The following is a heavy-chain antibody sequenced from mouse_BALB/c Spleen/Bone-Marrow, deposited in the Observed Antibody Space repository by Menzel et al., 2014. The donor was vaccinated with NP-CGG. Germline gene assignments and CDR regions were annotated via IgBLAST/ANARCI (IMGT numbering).Heavy chain of an antibody. Sequence: QVQLQQSGAALVKPGASVKLSCETSGYTFTNYWIQWVKQRPGQGLGRIGEIFPGIGTTYYNEKFKGKATLTIDTSSSTAYMQLSSLTSEDSAVYFCARGGNYGYWGQGTTLTVSS. CDR1: GYTFTNYW. J-gene: IGHJ2*01. CDR3: ARGGNYGY. CDR2: IFPGIGTT. D-gene: IGHD2-1*01. V-gene: IGHV1S132*01.